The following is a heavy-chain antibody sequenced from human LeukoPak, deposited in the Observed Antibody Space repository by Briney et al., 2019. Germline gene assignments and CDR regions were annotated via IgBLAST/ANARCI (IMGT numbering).Heavy chain of an antibody. CDR2: IKEDGSQI. Sequence: PGGSLRLSCVGSGFTSSKYWMNWVRQAPGKGLEWVANIKEDGSQIYYVDSVRGRFTISRDNAKNSVYLQMNSLRAEDTAVYYCAGSSGWLFDYWGQGSLVAVSS. V-gene: IGHV3-7*01. J-gene: IGHJ4*02. D-gene: IGHD6-19*01. CDR1: GFTSSKYW. CDR3: AGSSGWLFDY.